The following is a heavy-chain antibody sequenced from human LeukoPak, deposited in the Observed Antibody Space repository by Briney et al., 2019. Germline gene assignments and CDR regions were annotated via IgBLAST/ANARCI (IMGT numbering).Heavy chain of an antibody. CDR3: ARGFYGAGSHFDF. Sequence: PSQTLSLTCTVSGGSISSGDYPWSWIRQPPGQGLEWIGYIFHTGHTSYNPSLKRRVTISVDMSKNQLSLRLTSVTAADTAVYYCARGFYGAGSHFDFWGQGTLVTVSS. V-gene: IGHV4-30-2*01. CDR1: GGSISSGDYP. CDR2: IFHTGHT. D-gene: IGHD3-10*01. J-gene: IGHJ4*02.